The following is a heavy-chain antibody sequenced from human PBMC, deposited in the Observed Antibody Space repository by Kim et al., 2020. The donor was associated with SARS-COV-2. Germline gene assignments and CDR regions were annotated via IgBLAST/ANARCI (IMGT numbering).Heavy chain of an antibody. J-gene: IGHJ2*01. CDR2: IHYRGST. Sequence: SETLSLTCGVHGGSFSGYWSWIRQPPGKGLEWIGEIHYRGSTKYNPSLKSRVTISVDSANNQFSLNLNSVTAADTAVYYCASHGGRYFDLWGRGALVTVS. CDR3: ASHGGRYFDL. V-gene: IGHV4-34*01. CDR1: GGSFSGY.